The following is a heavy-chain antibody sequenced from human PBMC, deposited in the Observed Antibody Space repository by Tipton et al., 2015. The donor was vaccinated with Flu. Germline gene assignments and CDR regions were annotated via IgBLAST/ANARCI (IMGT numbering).Heavy chain of an antibody. CDR2: MSASGSS. Sequence: TLSLTCTVSGDSMSSFYWTWIRQPAGKGLEWIGRMSASGSSKYKPSLRSRVTMSVDTSKNQFSLRLTSVTAADTAVYYCARGSGSGTVVTFYFWGQGTLVTVSS. V-gene: IGHV4-4*07. D-gene: IGHD3-10*01. J-gene: IGHJ4*02. CDR3: ARGSGSGTVVTFYF. CDR1: GDSMSSFY.